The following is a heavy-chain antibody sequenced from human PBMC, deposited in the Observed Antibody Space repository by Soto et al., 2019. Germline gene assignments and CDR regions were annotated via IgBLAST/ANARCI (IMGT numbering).Heavy chain of an antibody. Sequence: QVQLVESGGGVVQPGRSLRLSCAASGFTFSSYAMHWVRQAPGKGLGWVAVISYDGSNKYYADSVKGRFTSSRDNSKNTLDLQMNSLRAEETAVYYCARDSEQWLVSCWFDPWGQGTLVTVSS. CDR2: ISYDGSNK. CDR3: ARDSEQWLVSCWFDP. V-gene: IGHV3-30-3*01. J-gene: IGHJ5*02. CDR1: GFTFSSYA. D-gene: IGHD6-19*01.